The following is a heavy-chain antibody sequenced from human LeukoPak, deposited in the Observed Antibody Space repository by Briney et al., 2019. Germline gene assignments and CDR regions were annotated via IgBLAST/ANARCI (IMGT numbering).Heavy chain of an antibody. V-gene: IGHV3-30-3*01. D-gene: IGHD4-23*01. CDR3: ARSPPTVVTPSNWFDP. CDR2: ISYDGSNK. J-gene: IGHJ5*02. CDR1: GFTFSSYW. Sequence: PGGSLRLSCAASGFTFSSYWMHWVRQAPGKGLEWVAVISYDGSNKYYADSVKGRFTISRDNSKNTLYLQMNSLRVEDTAVYYCARSPPTVVTPSNWFDPWGQGTLVTVSS.